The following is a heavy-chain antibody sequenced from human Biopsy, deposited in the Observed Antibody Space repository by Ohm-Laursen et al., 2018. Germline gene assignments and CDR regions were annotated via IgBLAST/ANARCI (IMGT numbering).Heavy chain of an antibody. V-gene: IGHV4-31*01. CDR3: ARGDYFDSNGYFWFDP. D-gene: IGHD3-22*01. CDR1: GGSISSGGSY. Sequence: TLSLTCIVSGGSISSGGSYWSWIRQRPGKGLEWIGYIFNRANTYYNPSLKNLITISGDTSKNQFSLKLNSVTAADTAVYYCARGDYFDSNGYFWFDPWGQGTLVTVSS. J-gene: IGHJ5*02. CDR2: IFNRANT.